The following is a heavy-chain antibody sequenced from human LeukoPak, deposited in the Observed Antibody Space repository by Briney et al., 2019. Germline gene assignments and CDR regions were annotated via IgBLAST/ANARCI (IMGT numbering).Heavy chain of an antibody. V-gene: IGHV3-48*04. CDR1: GFTFSSYS. D-gene: IGHD1-26*01. CDR3: ARVEAPRNIVGS. Sequence: GGSLRLSCAASGFTFSSYSMNWVRQAPGKGLEWVSYISSSSSTIYYADSVKGRLTISRDNAENSLFLQMNSLRAEDTAVYYCARVEAPRNIVGSWGQGTLATVSS. CDR2: ISSSSSTI. J-gene: IGHJ4*02.